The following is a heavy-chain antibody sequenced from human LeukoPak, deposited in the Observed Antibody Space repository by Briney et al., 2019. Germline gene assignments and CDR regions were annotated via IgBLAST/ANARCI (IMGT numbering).Heavy chain of an antibody. CDR3: TTDTWYSAGH. V-gene: IGHV3-7*03. Sequence: GGSLRLSCTASGFIFSGSWMAWIRQAPGKGLEWVAIIKKDGSEKYYVDSMKGRFTISRDNAKNPLFLQMNSLRAEDTAIYYCTTDTWYSAGHWGQGTLVTVSS. D-gene: IGHD2-15*01. J-gene: IGHJ4*02. CDR1: GFIFSGSW. CDR2: IKKDGSEK.